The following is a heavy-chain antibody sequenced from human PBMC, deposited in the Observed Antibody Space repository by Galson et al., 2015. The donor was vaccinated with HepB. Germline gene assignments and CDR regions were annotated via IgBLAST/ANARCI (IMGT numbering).Heavy chain of an antibody. J-gene: IGHJ4*02. Sequence: VKVSCKASGGTFSNYIISWVRQAPGQGLEWMGKIIPLFGVSNYAQDFQDRVTITADKSTNITDMEMHSLTSGDTAVYFCVINYFDTSGYFDFWGQGTLVTVSP. D-gene: IGHD3-22*01. CDR3: VINYFDTSGYFDF. CDR2: IIPLFGVS. CDR1: GGTFSNYI. V-gene: IGHV1-69*02.